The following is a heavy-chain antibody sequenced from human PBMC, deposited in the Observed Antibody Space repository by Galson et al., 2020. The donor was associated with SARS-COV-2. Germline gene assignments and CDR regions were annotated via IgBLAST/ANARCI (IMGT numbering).Heavy chain of an antibody. CDR2: GYHSADS. CDR1: GGSISSHY. Sequence: SETLSLTCIVSGGSISSHYWNWLRQIPGKGLEWIGCGYHSADSNNNPSYNPSLNSRLTISVDTSKNKFFLRLTSMTAADTAVYYCGRSRNYRGSAFDYWGQGKLVTVSS. V-gene: IGHV4-59*11. J-gene: IGHJ4*02. D-gene: IGHD1-7*01. CDR3: GRSRNYRGSAFDY.